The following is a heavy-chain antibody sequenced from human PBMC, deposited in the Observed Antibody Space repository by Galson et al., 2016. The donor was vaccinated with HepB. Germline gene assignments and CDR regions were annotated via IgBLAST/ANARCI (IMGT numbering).Heavy chain of an antibody. J-gene: IGHJ4*02. CDR3: VRQEPDAMTLMPLFDY. CDR2: IFYSGST. CDR1: GDSIGSGGYY. V-gene: IGHV4-31*03. D-gene: IGHD2-2*01. Sequence: TLSLTCTVSGDSIGSGGYYWSWIRQHPGKGLEWIGYIFYSGSTYYNPSLRNRLTISLETSKNQFSLKLSSVTAADTAVYYCVRQEPDAMTLMPLFDYWGQGTLVTVSS.